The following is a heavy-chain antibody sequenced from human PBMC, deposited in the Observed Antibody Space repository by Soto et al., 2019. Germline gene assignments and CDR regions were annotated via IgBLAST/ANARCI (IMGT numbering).Heavy chain of an antibody. CDR3: AREAYSGSYPHFDY. V-gene: IGHV4-59*01. J-gene: IGHJ4*02. Sequence: PSETLSLTCTVSGGSISSYYWSWIRQPPGKGLEWIGYIYYSGSTNYNPSLKSRVTISVDTSKNQFSLKLSSVTAADTAVYYCAREAYSGSYPHFDYWGQGTLVTVSS. CDR2: IYYSGST. D-gene: IGHD1-26*01. CDR1: GGSISSYY.